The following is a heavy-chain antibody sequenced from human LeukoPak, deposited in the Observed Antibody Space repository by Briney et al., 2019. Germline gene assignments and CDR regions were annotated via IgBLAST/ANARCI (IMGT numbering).Heavy chain of an antibody. J-gene: IGHJ4*02. CDR2: ISSSVDST. CDR1: GFTFSSCA. Sequence: GGSLRLSCAASGFTFSSCAMSWVRQAPGKGLEWVSAISSSVDSTYYADSVKGRFTITRDNARNSLFLQMNSLRAEDTAVYYCAREDGYCSGGNCYSYFDSWGQGTLVTVSS. V-gene: IGHV3-23*01. D-gene: IGHD2-15*01. CDR3: AREDGYCSGGNCYSYFDS.